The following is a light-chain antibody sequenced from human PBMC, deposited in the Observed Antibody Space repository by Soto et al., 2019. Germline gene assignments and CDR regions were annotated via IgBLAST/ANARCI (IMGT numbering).Light chain of an antibody. CDR2: DAS. J-gene: IGKJ4*01. CDR3: QQTYSNFVS. V-gene: IGKV1-39*01. Sequence: DIQITQSPSSLSASAADSVAITCRSSQSISTYLQWFHQKPGIAPNLLIYDASSLQTGVPSRFSGSGSGTDFTLTISSLQPEDFGTYYCQQTYSNFVSFGGGTKVDIK. CDR1: QSISTY.